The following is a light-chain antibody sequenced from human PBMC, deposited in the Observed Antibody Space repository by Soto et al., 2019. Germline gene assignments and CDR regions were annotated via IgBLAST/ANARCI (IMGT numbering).Light chain of an antibody. CDR1: QSLNSL. J-gene: IGKJ1*01. CDR3: QQYNSYSSWT. CDR2: DAS. Sequence: DIPLTQSPSTLSASVGDRVRITCRASQSLNSLLAWYQQKPGRAPKLLIYDASTLESGVPSRFSGSGSGTEFTLTISSLQTDDFATYYCQQYNSYSSWTFGQGTKVDI. V-gene: IGKV1-5*01.